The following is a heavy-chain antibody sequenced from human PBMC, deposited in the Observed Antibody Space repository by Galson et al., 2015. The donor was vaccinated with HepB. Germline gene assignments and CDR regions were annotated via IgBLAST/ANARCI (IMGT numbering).Heavy chain of an antibody. D-gene: IGHD3-22*01. CDR1: GYTFTSYA. CDR3: AVFPYDSSGYWVHKAFDY. J-gene: IGHJ4*02. Sequence: SVKVSCKASGYTFTSYAMHWVRQAPGQRLEWMGWINAGNGNTKYSQKFQGRVTITRDTSASTAYMELSSLRSEDTAVYYCAVFPYDSSGYWVHKAFDYWGQGTLVTVSS. V-gene: IGHV1-3*01. CDR2: INAGNGNT.